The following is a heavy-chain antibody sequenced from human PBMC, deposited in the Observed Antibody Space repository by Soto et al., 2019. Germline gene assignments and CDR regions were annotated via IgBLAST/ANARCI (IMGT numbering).Heavy chain of an antibody. CDR3: ARVPVP. CDR2: IYHSGTT. V-gene: IGHV4-30-2*01. Sequence: QLQLQESGSGLVKPSQTLSLTCAVSGGSISSGGYSWSWFRQPPGKGLEWIGYIYHSGTTYYNPSLKSRVTISVDRSKNQFSLKLSSVTAADTAMYYCARVPVPWGQGTLVTVSS. CDR1: GGSISSGGYS. J-gene: IGHJ4*02.